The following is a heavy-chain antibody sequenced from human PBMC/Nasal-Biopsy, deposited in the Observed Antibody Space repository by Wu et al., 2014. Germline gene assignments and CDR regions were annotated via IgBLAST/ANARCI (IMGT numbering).Heavy chain of an antibody. CDR3: ARGERGAGWKYDWLDP. CDR1: GGSVSGYY. V-gene: IGHV4-34*01. CDR2: MSRXNEP. J-gene: IGHJ5*02. Sequence: TLSLTCAVYGGSVSGYYWSWIRQPSRAVRGGMSRXNEPQYNPSLRSRITISIDTSKNQFSLDLRSVTAADTAVYYCARGERGAGWKYDWLDPWGQGTLVTVSS. D-gene: IGHD6-19*01.